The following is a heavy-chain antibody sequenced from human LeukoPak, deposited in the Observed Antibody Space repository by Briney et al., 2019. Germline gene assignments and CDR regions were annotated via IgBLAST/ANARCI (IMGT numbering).Heavy chain of an antibody. D-gene: IGHD2-15*01. J-gene: IGHJ4*02. CDR3: ARDPASSFDY. Sequence: GGSLRLSCAASGFTFSSHGMHWVRQAPGKGLEWVAVIWYDGSKRYYADSVKGRFTISRDDSKNTLYLQMNSLRDEDTAVYYCARDPASSFDYWGQGTLVTISS. V-gene: IGHV3-33*01. CDR2: IWYDGSKR. CDR1: GFTFSSHG.